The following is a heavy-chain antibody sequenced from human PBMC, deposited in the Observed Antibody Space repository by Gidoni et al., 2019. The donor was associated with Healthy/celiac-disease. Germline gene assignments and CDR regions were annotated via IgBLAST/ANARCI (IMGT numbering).Heavy chain of an antibody. J-gene: IGHJ4*02. V-gene: IGHV3-30-3*01. CDR3: AKGYSSGWYSPRFDY. Sequence: QVQLVESGGGVVQPGRSLRLSCAASGFTFRSYAMPWVRQAPGKGLEWVAVISYDGSNKYYADSVKGRFTISRDNSKNTLYLQMNSLRAEDTAVYYCAKGYSSGWYSPRFDYWGQGTLVTVSS. CDR2: ISYDGSNK. CDR1: GFTFRSYA. D-gene: IGHD6-19*01.